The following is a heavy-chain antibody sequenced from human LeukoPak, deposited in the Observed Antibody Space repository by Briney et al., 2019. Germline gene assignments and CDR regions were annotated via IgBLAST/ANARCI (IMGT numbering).Heavy chain of an antibody. Sequence: PSETLSLTCAVYGGSFSGYYWSWMRQPPGKGLEWIGEINHSGSTNYNPSLKSRVTISVDTSKNQFSLKLSSVTAADTAVYYCASIRSLQQLVGNNWFDPWGRGTLVTVAS. J-gene: IGHJ5*02. D-gene: IGHD6-13*01. V-gene: IGHV4-34*01. CDR1: GGSFSGYY. CDR3: ASIRSLQQLVGNNWFDP. CDR2: INHSGST.